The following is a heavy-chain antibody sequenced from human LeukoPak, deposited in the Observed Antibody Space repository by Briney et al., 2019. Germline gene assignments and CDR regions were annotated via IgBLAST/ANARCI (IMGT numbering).Heavy chain of an antibody. D-gene: IGHD3-10*01. Sequence: PGGSLRLSCAASGFTFSSYGMHWVRQAPGKGLEWVAVISYDGSNKYYADSVKGRFTISRDNSKNTLYLQMNSLRAEDTAVYYCAKDLGGLWFGSYFWGKGTTVTVSS. V-gene: IGHV3-30*18. J-gene: IGHJ6*04. CDR3: AKDLGGLWFGSYF. CDR1: GFTFSSYG. CDR2: ISYDGSNK.